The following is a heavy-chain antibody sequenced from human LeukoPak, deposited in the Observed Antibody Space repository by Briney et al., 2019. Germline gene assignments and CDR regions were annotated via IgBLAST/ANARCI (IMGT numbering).Heavy chain of an antibody. CDR2: ISTTETT. Sequence: SETLSLTCTVSGGSISSYFWTWIRQPAGKGLEWIGRISTTETTHYSPSLKNRVNMSVDTSKNQFSLKMTSVTAADTAIYYCAREDSASGRGLGFWGQGTLVTVSS. D-gene: IGHD3-10*01. J-gene: IGHJ4*02. CDR1: GGSISSYF. V-gene: IGHV4-4*07. CDR3: AREDSASGRGLGF.